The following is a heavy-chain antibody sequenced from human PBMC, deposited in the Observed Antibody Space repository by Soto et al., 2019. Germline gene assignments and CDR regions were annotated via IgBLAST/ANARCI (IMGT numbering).Heavy chain of an antibody. CDR2: IWYDGSNK. CDR3: ASASPEPVYIRSARYYYGMDV. V-gene: IGHV3-33*03. CDR1: GFTFSSYG. J-gene: IGHJ6*02. D-gene: IGHD6-13*01. Sequence: QVQLVESGGGVVQPGRSLRLSCAASGFTFSSYGMHWVRQAPGKGLEWVAVIWYDGSNKYYADSVKGRFTISRDNSKNTLYLQMNSLRAEDTAVYYCASASPEPVYIRSARYYYGMDVWCQGTTVTVSS.